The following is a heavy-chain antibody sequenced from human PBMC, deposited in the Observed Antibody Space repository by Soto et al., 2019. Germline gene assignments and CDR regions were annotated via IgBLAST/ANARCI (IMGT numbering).Heavy chain of an antibody. CDR3: ARGDWPEHWFGGMYSLYFYYYMDV. CDR2: ISSSSSTI. J-gene: IGHJ6*03. V-gene: IGHV3-48*01. D-gene: IGHD3-10*01. Sequence: EVQLVESGGGLVQPGGSLRLSCAASGFTFSSYSMNWVRQAPGKGLEWVSYISSSSSTIYYADSVKGQLTISRDNAKNSLYLQMNSLRAEDTAVYYCARGDWPEHWFGGMYSLYFYYYMDVWGKGTTVTVSS. CDR1: GFTFSSYS.